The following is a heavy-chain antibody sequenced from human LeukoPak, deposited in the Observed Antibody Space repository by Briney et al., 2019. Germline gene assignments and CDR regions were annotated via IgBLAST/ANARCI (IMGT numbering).Heavy chain of an antibody. CDR3: ARDQEDIVVVPAAKGAWNYYYGMDV. D-gene: IGHD2-2*01. CDR2: IWYDGSNK. V-gene: IGHV3-33*01. CDR1: GFTFSSYG. J-gene: IGHJ6*02. Sequence: GGSLRLSCAASGFTFSSYGMHWVRQAPGKGLEWGAVIWYDGSNKYYADSVKGRFTISRDNSKNTLYPQMNSLRAEDTAVYYCARDQEDIVVVPAAKGAWNYYYGMDVWGQGTTVTVSS.